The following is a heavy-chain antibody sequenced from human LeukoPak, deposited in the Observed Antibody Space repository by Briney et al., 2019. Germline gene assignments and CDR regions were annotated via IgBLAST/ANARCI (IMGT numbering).Heavy chain of an antibody. CDR2: ISGSGGST. V-gene: IGHV3-23*01. CDR3: AKGALSRCRPRSRFDY. J-gene: IGHJ4*02. Sequence: QPGGSLSLSCAASGFTFSSYAMSWVRQAPGKGLEWVSAISGSGGSTYYADSVKGRFTISRDNSKNTLYLQMNSLRAEDTAVYYCAKGALSRCRPRSRFDYWGQGTLVTVSS. CDR1: GFTFSSYA. D-gene: IGHD5/OR15-5a*01.